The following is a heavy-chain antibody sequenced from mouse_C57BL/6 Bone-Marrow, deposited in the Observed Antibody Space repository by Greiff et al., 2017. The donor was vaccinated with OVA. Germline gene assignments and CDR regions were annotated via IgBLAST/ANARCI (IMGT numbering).Heavy chain of an antibody. Sequence: EVHLVESEGGLVQPGSSMKLSCTASGFTFSDYYMAWVRQVPEKGLEWVANINYDGSSTYYLDSLKSRFILSRDNAKNSLYLQMSSRKSEDTATYYCARDDGNYGFAYWGQGTLVTVAA. D-gene: IGHD2-1*01. CDR1: GFTFSDYY. CDR2: INYDGSST. V-gene: IGHV5-16*01. J-gene: IGHJ3*01. CDR3: ARDDGNYGFAY.